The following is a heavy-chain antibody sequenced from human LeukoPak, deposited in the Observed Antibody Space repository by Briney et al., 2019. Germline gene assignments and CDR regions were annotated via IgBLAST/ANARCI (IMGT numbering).Heavy chain of an antibody. Sequence: GGSLRLSCAASGFTFSNYWMHWVRQAPGKGLVWVSRINSDGSSTSYADSVRGRFTISRDNAKNTLSLQMNSLRAEDTAVYFCARHYYDRTGHYGDYIDYWGQGTLVTVSS. J-gene: IGHJ4*02. CDR1: GFTFSNYW. CDR3: ARHYYDRTGHYGDYIDY. V-gene: IGHV3-74*01. CDR2: INSDGSST. D-gene: IGHD3-22*01.